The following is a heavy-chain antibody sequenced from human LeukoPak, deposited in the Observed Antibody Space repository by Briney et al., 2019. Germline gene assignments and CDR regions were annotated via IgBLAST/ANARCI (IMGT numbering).Heavy chain of an antibody. D-gene: IGHD6-13*01. V-gene: IGHV3-21*04. J-gene: IGHJ4*02. CDR1: GFTFSSYS. CDR3: AKELSFFPPGQAGDY. CDR2: ISSSSSYI. Sequence: GGSLRLSCAASGFTFSSYSMNWVRQAPGKGLEWVSSISSSSSYIYYADSVKGRFTISRDNAKNSLYLQMNSLRAEDTAVYYCAKELSFFPPGQAGDYWGQGTLVTVSS.